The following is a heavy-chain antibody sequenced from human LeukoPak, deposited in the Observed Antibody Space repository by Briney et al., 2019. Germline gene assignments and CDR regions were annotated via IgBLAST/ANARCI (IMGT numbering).Heavy chain of an antibody. CDR1: GGSISSSSYY. J-gene: IGHJ3*02. D-gene: IGHD3-16*01. Sequence: SETLSLTCTVSGGSISSSSYYWGWIRQPPGKGLEWIGSIFYSGSTYYNPSLKSRVTVSVDTSKNQFSLKLSSVTAADTALYYCARERGIRGGPFNIWGQGTMVTVSS. CDR3: ARERGIRGGPFNI. V-gene: IGHV4-39*07. CDR2: IFYSGST.